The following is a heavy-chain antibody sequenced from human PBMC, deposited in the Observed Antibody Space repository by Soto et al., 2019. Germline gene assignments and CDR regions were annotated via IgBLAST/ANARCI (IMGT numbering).Heavy chain of an antibody. CDR3: AREGPQSRLEY. Sequence: QVQLVQSGAEVKKPGSSVKVSCKASGGSFSSYIFNWVRQAPGQGLEWMGRIIPMGDIVNYSQKFQGRVTITADKSTTTAYVEVSSLTSEHTAVYYCAREGPQSRLEYWGQGTLVTVSS. CDR2: IIPMGDIV. J-gene: IGHJ4*02. CDR1: GGSFSSYI. V-gene: IGHV1-69*08.